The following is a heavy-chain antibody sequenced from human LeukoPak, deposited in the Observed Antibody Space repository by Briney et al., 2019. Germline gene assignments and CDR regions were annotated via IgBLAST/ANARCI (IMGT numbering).Heavy chain of an antibody. CDR2: INTDGSST. J-gene: IGHJ4*02. D-gene: IGHD1-26*01. CDR1: GFTFSSYW. V-gene: IGHV3-74*01. Sequence: GGSLRLSCAASGFTFSSYWMHWVRQAPGKGLVWVSRINTDGSSTTYADSVKGRFTISRDNAKNTLFLQMNSLRAEDTAVYYCGRARVGATVVSPAVGFWGQGTLVTVSS. CDR3: GRARVGATVVSPAVGF.